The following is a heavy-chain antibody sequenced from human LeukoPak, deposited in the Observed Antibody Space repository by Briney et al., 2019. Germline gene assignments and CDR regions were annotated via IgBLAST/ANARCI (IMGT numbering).Heavy chain of an antibody. D-gene: IGHD3-10*02. J-gene: IGHJ6*04. Sequence: GGSLRLSCAGSDFSFITYAMTWVRQAPGKGLEWVSSISSSSSYIYYADSVKGRFTISRDNAKNSLYLQMNSLRAEDTAVYYCAELGITMIGGVWGKGTTVTISS. CDR2: ISSSSSYI. V-gene: IGHV3-21*01. CDR1: DFSFITYA. CDR3: AELGITMIGGV.